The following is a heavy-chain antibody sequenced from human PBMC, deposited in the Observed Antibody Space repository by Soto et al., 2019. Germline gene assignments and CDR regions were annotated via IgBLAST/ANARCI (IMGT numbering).Heavy chain of an antibody. CDR2: IYPGDSDT. CDR3: ARLTRGMVRGVIGTTGPFYGSDY. CDR1: EYSFTSYW. V-gene: IGHV5-51*01. D-gene: IGHD3-10*01. Sequence: GESLKISCKGSEYSFTSYWIGWVRQMPGKALEWMGIIYPGDSDTRYSPSFQGQVTISADKSISTAYLQWSSLKASDTAMYYCARLTRGMVRGVIGTTGPFYGSDYWGQGTLVTVSS. J-gene: IGHJ4*02.